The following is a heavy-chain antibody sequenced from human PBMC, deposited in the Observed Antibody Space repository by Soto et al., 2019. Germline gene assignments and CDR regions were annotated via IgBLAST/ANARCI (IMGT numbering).Heavy chain of an antibody. Sequence: GGSLRLSCAASGFTFSSYAMNWVRQAPGKGQEWVSVISGSGGSTYYADSVKGRFTISRDNSKNTLYLQMNSLRAEDTAVYYCAKRATGTYFDYWGQGTLVTVSS. CDR2: ISGSGGST. CDR1: GFTFSSYA. CDR3: AKRATGTYFDY. J-gene: IGHJ4*02. V-gene: IGHV3-23*01. D-gene: IGHD1-1*01.